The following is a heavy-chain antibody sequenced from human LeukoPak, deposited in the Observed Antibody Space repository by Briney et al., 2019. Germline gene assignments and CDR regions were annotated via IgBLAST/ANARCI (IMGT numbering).Heavy chain of an antibody. Sequence: TLSLTCTVSGGSISSGGYYWSWIRQPPGKGLEWIGYIYHSGSTYYNPSLKSRVTISVDRSKNQFSLKLSSVTAADTAVYYCAREGYGDYGFDYWGQGTLVTVSS. CDR3: AREGYGDYGFDY. CDR1: GGSISSGGYY. J-gene: IGHJ4*02. D-gene: IGHD4-17*01. CDR2: IYHSGST. V-gene: IGHV4-30-2*01.